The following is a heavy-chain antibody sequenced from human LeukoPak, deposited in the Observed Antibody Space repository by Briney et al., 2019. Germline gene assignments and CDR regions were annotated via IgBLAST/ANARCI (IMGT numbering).Heavy chain of an antibody. CDR3: ARDWRGSYFPDF. Sequence: ASVKVSCKASGYTFTGYYIHWVRQAPGQGLEWMGWINPNSGGTNYAQKFQGRVTMTRDTSISTAYMELSRLTSDDTAIYYCARDWRGSYFPDFWGQGTLVTVSS. CDR1: GYTFTGYY. V-gene: IGHV1-2*02. D-gene: IGHD1-26*01. J-gene: IGHJ4*02. CDR2: INPNSGGT.